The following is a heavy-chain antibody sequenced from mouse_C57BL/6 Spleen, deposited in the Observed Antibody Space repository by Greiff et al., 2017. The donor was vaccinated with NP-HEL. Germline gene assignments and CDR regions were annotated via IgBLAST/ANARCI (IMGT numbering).Heavy chain of an antibody. Sequence: EVKLVESGGGLVQPGGSLSLSCAASGFTFTDYYMSWVRQPPGKALEWLGFIRNKANGYTTEYSASVKGRFTISRDNSQSILYLQMNALRAEDSATYYCARCDYDLYYFDYWGQGTTLTVSS. J-gene: IGHJ2*01. CDR2: IRNKANGYTT. CDR3: ARCDYDLYYFDY. D-gene: IGHD2-4*01. V-gene: IGHV7-3*01. CDR1: GFTFTDYY.